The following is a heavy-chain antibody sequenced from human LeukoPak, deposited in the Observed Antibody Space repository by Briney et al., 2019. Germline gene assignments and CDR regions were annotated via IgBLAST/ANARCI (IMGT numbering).Heavy chain of an antibody. V-gene: IGHV4-61*02. CDR2: IYTSGST. CDR1: GGSISSGSYY. J-gene: IGHJ4*02. CDR3: ARETSYYYDSSGYYLPPDY. Sequence: SETLSLTCTVSGGSISSGSYYWSWIRQPAGKGLEWIGRIYTSGSTNYNPSLKSRVTISVDTSKNQFSLKLSSVTAADTAAYHCARETSYYYDSSGYYLPPDYWGQGTLVTVSS. D-gene: IGHD3-22*01.